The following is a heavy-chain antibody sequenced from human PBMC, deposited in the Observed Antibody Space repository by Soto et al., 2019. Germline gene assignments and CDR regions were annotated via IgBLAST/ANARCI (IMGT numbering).Heavy chain of an antibody. J-gene: IGHJ4*02. V-gene: IGHV3-23*01. Sequence: EVQLLESGGGLVQPGGSLRLSCAASGFTFSSYAMSWVRQAPGKGLEWVSAISGSGGSTYYADSVKGRFTISRDNSKNTLYLQMNSLRAEDTAVYYCAKVRDPTGTSWGVVYFDYWGQGTLVTVSS. CDR2: ISGSGGST. CDR1: GFTFSSYA. D-gene: IGHD2-15*01. CDR3: AKVRDPTGTSWGVVYFDY.